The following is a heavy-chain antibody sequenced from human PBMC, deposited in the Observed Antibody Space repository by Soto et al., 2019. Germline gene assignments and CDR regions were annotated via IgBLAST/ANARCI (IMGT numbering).Heavy chain of an antibody. CDR2: IKQDGRDK. V-gene: IGHV3-7*03. Sequence: EVQLVESGGGFVQPGGSLRVSCTASGFTFSRYWMSWVRQAPGKGLEWVANIKQDGRDKDYVDSVKGRFTISRDNAKNSLYLQMNSLRAEDTAVYYCANGGASSGWYLVGYWGQGTLVTVSS. CDR3: ANGGASSGWYLVGY. J-gene: IGHJ4*02. D-gene: IGHD6-19*01. CDR1: GFTFSRYW.